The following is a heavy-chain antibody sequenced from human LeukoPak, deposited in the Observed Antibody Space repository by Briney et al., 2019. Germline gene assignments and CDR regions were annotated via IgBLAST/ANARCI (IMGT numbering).Heavy chain of an antibody. D-gene: IGHD1-26*01. CDR1: GGTFCSYA. CDR2: IIPILGIA. J-gene: IGHJ3*02. V-gene: IGHV1-69*04. CDR3: ARGVGARPYDAFDI. Sequence: ASVKVSCKASGGTFCSYAISWLRQAPGQGLEWMGRIIPILGIANYAQKFQGRVTITADKSTSTAYMELSSLRSEDTAVYYCARGVGARPYDAFDIWGQGTMVTVSS.